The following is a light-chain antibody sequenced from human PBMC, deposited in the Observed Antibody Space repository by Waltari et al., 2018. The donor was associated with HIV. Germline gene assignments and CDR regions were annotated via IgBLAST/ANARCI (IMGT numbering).Light chain of an antibody. CDR1: HNVFYTSNGKNY. V-gene: IGKV4-1*01. J-gene: IGKJ1*01. CDR3: QQYYTPPPT. CDR2: WAS. Sequence: DVVMTPSPDVLAVSLGERATIHCKSSHNVFYTSNGKNYIAWYQQRPGQSPKLLIYWASTRESGVSVRFSGGGSETNFNLTISSVQAEDVADYVCQQYYTPPPTFGRGTKVEI.